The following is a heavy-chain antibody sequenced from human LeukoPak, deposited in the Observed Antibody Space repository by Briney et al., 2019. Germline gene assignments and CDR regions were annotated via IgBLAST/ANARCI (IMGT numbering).Heavy chain of an antibody. CDR1: GYTFTSYG. D-gene: IGHD6-19*01. J-gene: IGHJ4*02. CDR2: ISAYNGNT. CDR3: GRDQQQWLPTIADY. Sequence: ASVKVSCKASGYTFTSYGISWVRQAPGQGLEWMGWISAYNGNTNYAQKFQGRVIMTTDPSTSTAYMELRSLRSDDTAVYYCGRDQQQWLPTIADYWGQGTLVSVSS. V-gene: IGHV1-18*01.